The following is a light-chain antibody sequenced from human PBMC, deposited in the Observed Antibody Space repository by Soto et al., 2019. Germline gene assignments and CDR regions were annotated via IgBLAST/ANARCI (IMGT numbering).Light chain of an antibody. V-gene: IGKV1-39*01. CDR2: LAS. CDR1: QYISTY. CDR3: QQSYSTPPDT. J-gene: IGKJ2*01. Sequence: IQMTQSPSSLYASVGDRVTITCRASQYISTYLNWYQQKPGKAPKLLIYLASTLHSGVQSSFSGTGSGTDFTLTISSLQPEDFATYYCQQSYSTPPDTFGQGTMLEIK.